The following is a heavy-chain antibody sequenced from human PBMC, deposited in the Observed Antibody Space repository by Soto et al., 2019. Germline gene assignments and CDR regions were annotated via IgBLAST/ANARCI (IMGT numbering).Heavy chain of an antibody. Sequence: GGSLRLSCAASGFTFSSYSMNWVRQAPGKGLEWVSYISSSSSTIYYADSVKGRFTISRDNAKNSLYLQMNSLRDEDTAVYYCANSAYSSSRVSAFDIWGQGTMVTVSS. CDR1: GFTFSSYS. J-gene: IGHJ3*02. D-gene: IGHD6-13*01. CDR3: ANSAYSSSRVSAFDI. V-gene: IGHV3-48*02. CDR2: ISSSSSTI.